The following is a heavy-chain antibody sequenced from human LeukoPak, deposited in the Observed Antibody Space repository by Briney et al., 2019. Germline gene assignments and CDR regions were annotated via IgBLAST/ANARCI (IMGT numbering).Heavy chain of an antibody. Sequence: GESLQISCKVSGYIFTSYWIGWVRQMPGKGLEWMGIIYPGDSDTRYSPSFQGQVTISADKSISTAYLQWSSLKASDTAMYYCAGSTVVTLSAPTGAFDIWGQGTMVTVSS. D-gene: IGHD4-23*01. CDR1: GYIFTSYW. V-gene: IGHV5-51*01. CDR2: IYPGDSDT. CDR3: AGSTVVTLSAPTGAFDI. J-gene: IGHJ3*02.